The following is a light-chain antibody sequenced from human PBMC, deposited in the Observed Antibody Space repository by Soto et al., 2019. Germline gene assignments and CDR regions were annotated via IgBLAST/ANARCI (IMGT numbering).Light chain of an antibody. CDR1: GSNIGGFS. V-gene: IGLV1-51*01. Sequence: QSALTQPPSVSAAPGQRITISCSGSGSNIGGFSVSWYQQLPGTAPKLLIHDNDNRPSGIPDRFSGSKSGTSATLAITTLQTGDEAHYFCGAWDNTQSWVFGPGTKVTVL. CDR3: GAWDNTQSWV. J-gene: IGLJ1*01. CDR2: DND.